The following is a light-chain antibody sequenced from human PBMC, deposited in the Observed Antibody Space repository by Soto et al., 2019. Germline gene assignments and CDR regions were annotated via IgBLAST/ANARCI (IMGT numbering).Light chain of an antibody. J-gene: IGKJ1*01. Sequence: EIVLTQSPGTLSVSPGERATLSCRASHSVGANYLAWYQQKPGQAPRLLIHGASNRATGIPDRFSGSGSGTHFTLTINRLEPEDFAVYYCQQSGGSRTFGQGTKVDIK. CDR2: GAS. CDR3: QQSGGSRT. V-gene: IGKV3-20*01. CDR1: HSVGANY.